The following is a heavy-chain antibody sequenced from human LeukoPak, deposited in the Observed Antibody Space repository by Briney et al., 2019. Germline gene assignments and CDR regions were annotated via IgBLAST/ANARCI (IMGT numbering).Heavy chain of an antibody. CDR1: GLTFSNYA. CDR2: ILGSGGST. CDR3: AKWGDYDVLTGYYVPDY. Sequence: GGSLRLSCAASGLTFSNYAMSWVRQAPGKGLEWVSAILGSGGSTYYADSVKGRFTVSRDNSKSTLYLQMNSLRAEDTALYYCAKWGDYDVLTGYYVPDYWGQGTLVTVSS. D-gene: IGHD3-9*01. V-gene: IGHV3-23*01. J-gene: IGHJ4*02.